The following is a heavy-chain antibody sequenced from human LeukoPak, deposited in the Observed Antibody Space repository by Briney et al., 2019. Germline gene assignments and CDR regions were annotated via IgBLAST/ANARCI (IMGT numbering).Heavy chain of an antibody. CDR2: IYYSGST. D-gene: IGHD2-21*02. V-gene: IGHV4-30-4*01. CDR1: GGSISSCDYY. J-gene: IGHJ3*02. CDR3: ARLVVVTARGAFDI. Sequence: PSETLSLTCTVSGGSISSCDYYWSWIRQPPGKGLEWIGYIYYSGSTYYNPSLKSRVTISVDTSKNQFSLKLSSVTAAVTAVYYCARLVVVTARGAFDIWGQGTMVTVSS.